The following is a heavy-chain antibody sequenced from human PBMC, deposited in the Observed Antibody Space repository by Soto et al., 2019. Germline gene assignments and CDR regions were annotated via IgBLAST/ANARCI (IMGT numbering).Heavy chain of an antibody. Sequence: EVQLVETGGGLIQPGGSLRPSCAASGFTVSSNYMSWVRQAPGKGLEWVSVIYSGGSTYYADSVKGRFTISRDNSKNTLYLQMNSLRAEDTAVYYCAREIISMLRLGNEGAFEIWGQGTMVTVSS. V-gene: IGHV3-53*02. CDR2: IYSGGST. J-gene: IGHJ3*02. D-gene: IGHD5-12*01. CDR3: AREIISMLRLGNEGAFEI. CDR1: GFTVSSNY.